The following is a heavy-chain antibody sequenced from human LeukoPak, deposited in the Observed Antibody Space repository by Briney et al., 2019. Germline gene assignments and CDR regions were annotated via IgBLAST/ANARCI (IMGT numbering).Heavy chain of an antibody. CDR2: FSSSSNYI. CDR1: GFTFSHYS. CDR3: ARVRARYGVVVAATSDY. D-gene: IGHD2-15*01. Sequence: GGSLRLSCAASGFTFSHYSMNWVRQAPGNGLEWVSSFSSSSNYIYYADSVKGRFSISRDNAKNSVYLQMNSLRAEDTAVYYCARVRARYGVVVAATSDYWGRGTLVTVSS. V-gene: IGHV3-21*01. J-gene: IGHJ4*02.